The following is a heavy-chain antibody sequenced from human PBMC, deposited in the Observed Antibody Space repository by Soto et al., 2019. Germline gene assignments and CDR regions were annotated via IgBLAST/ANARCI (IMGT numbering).Heavy chain of an antibody. CDR1: GDSISSGKW. Sequence: SETLSLTCAVSGDSISSGKWWSWVRQTPGKGLEWIGEINHSGSTNYNPSLKSRVTISVDTSKNQFSLKLSSVTAADTAVYYCARSDGRYWGQGTLVTVS. CDR3: ARSDGRY. CDR2: INHSGST. V-gene: IGHV4-4*02. J-gene: IGHJ4*02.